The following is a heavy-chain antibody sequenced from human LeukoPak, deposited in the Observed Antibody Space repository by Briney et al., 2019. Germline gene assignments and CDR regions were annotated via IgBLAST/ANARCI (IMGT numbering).Heavy chain of an antibody. V-gene: IGHV3-30*18. Sequence: GGSLRLSCAASGFTLSSYAMHWVRQAPGKGLEWMAVISYDGSNKYYADSVKGRFTISRDNSKNTLYLQMNSLRAEDTAVYYCAKGEFDGGDYGLSDYWGQGTLVTVSS. D-gene: IGHD4-17*01. CDR3: AKGEFDGGDYGLSDY. J-gene: IGHJ4*02. CDR1: GFTLSSYA. CDR2: ISYDGSNK.